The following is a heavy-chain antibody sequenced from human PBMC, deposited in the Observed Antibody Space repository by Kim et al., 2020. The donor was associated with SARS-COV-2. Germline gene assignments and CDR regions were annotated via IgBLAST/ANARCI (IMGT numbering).Heavy chain of an antibody. CDR3: AKSSGLLVYAGYYFDF. D-gene: IGHD2-8*01. V-gene: IGHV3-23*01. J-gene: IGHJ4*02. Sequence: SEKSRFTISGDNAKNTLYLQMNGLRAEETAVYYCAKSSGLLVYAGYYFDFWGQGTLVTVSS.